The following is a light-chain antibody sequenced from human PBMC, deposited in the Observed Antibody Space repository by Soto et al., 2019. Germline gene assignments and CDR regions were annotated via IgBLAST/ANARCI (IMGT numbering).Light chain of an antibody. CDR2: GAS. CDR1: QSVSAN. Sequence: EIVMTQSPATLSVSPGERATLSCRASQSVSANLAWYQQKSGQAPRLLIYGASTRATGVPARFSGSVSGTEFTLTISSLQSEDFAVFYCQQYNSWPFTFGPGTKVDIK. V-gene: IGKV3-15*01. CDR3: QQYNSWPFT. J-gene: IGKJ3*01.